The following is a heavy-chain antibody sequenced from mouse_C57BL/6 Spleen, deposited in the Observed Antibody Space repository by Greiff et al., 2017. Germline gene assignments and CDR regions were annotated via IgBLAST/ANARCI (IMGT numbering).Heavy chain of an antibody. D-gene: IGHD1-1*01. CDR2: IFPGSGST. CDR1: GYTFTDYY. V-gene: IGHV1-75*01. Sequence: VQLVESGPELVKPGASVKISCKASGYTFTDYYINWVKQRPGQGLEWIGWIFPGSGSTYYNEKFKGKATLTVDKSSSTAYMLLSSLTSEDSAVYFCARGITTVVGDWFAYWGQGTLVTVSA. CDR3: ARGITTVVGDWFAY. J-gene: IGHJ3*01.